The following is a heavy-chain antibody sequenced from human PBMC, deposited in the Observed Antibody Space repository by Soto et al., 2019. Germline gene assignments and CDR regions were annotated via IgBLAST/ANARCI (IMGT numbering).Heavy chain of an antibody. CDR2: IYYSGST. J-gene: IGHJ6*03. CDR1: GGSISSRSYY. V-gene: IGHV4-39*01. Sequence: PETRSLTCTGSGGSISSRSYYWGWIRQPPGKGLEWIGSIYYSGSTYYNPSLKSRVTISVDTSKNQFSLQLSSVTAADTAVYYCSRRLYYYYSMVVCGTGTSLTVS. CDR3: SRRLYYYYSMVV.